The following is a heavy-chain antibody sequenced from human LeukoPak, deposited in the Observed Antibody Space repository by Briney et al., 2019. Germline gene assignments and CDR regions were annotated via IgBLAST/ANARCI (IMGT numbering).Heavy chain of an antibody. J-gene: IGHJ4*02. CDR2: INTNTGNP. CDR3: ARVRGYNWNDELSWVTNNEIDY. CDR1: GYIFTSYA. D-gene: IGHD1-1*01. Sequence: ASVKVSCKASGYIFTSYAMIWVRQAPGQGLEWMGWINTNTGNPTYAQGFTGRFVFSLDTSVSTAYLQISSLKAEDTAVYYCARVRGYNWNDELSWVTNNEIDYWGQGTLVTVSS. V-gene: IGHV7-4-1*02.